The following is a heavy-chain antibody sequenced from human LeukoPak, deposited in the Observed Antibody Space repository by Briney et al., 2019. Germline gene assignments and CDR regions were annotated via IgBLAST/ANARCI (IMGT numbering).Heavy chain of an antibody. J-gene: IGHJ4*02. V-gene: IGHV4-34*01. D-gene: IGHD4-17*01. CDR3: ARGPTVTTYPNPY. Sequence: SETLSLTCAVYGGSFSGYYWSWIRQPPGKGLEWIGEINHSGSTNNNPSLKSRVTITVDTSKNRFSLKLSSVTAADTAVYYCARGPTVTTYPNPYWGQGTLVTVSS. CDR2: INHSGST. CDR1: GGSFSGYY.